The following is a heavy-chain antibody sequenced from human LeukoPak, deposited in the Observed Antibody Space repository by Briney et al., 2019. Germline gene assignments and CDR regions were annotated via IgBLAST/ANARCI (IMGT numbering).Heavy chain of an antibody. CDR2: ISGSGGST. V-gene: IGHV3-23*01. J-gene: IGHJ4*02. CDR3: AKEGHMITFGGVYYFDY. Sequence: GGSLRLFCAASGFTFSSYAMSWVRQAPGKGLECGSAISGSGGSTYYADSVKGRFTISRDNSKNTLYLQMNSLRAEDTAVYYCAKEGHMITFGGVYYFDYWGQGTLVTVSS. D-gene: IGHD3-16*01. CDR1: GFTFSSYA.